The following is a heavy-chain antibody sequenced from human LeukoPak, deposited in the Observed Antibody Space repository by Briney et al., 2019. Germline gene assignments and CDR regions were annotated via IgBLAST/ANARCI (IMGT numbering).Heavy chain of an antibody. D-gene: IGHD3-10*01. V-gene: IGHV3-23*01. CDR3: AYMRGLYYGIDY. Sequence: GGSLRLSCAASGFTFSSYAVSWVRQAPGKGLEWVSAISGSGGSTYYADSVKGRFTISRGNSKNTLYLQMNSLRAEDTAVYYCAYMRGLYYGIDYWGQGTLVTVSS. CDR1: GFTFSSYA. J-gene: IGHJ4*02. CDR2: ISGSGGST.